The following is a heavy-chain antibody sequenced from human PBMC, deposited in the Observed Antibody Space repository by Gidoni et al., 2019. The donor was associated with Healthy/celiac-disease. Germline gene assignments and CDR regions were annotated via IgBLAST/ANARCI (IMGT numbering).Heavy chain of an antibody. Sequence: QVQLVQSGAEVKKPGSSVKVSCKASGGTFSSYAISWVRTAPGQGLEWMGGIIPIFGTANYAQKFQGRVTITADESTSTAYMELSSLRSEDTAVYYCARDGGKCGGAPTRGDALYCFDYWGQGTLVTVSS. J-gene: IGHJ4*02. CDR1: GGTFSSYA. D-gene: IGHD2-21*01. V-gene: IGHV1-69*01. CDR2: IIPIFGTA. CDR3: ARDGGKCGGAPTRGDALYCFDY.